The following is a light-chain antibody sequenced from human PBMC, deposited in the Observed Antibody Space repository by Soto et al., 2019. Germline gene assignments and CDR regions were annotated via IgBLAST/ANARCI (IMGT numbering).Light chain of an antibody. Sequence: DIVMTQSPDSLAVSLGERATINCKSSQSVLYSSNNKNYLAWYQQKAGQPPKLLIYWAWTRESGVPDRFSGSGSETDFTLTISSLQAEDVEVYYCQQYYTTPWTFGQGTKVDIK. CDR1: QSVLYSSNNKNY. CDR2: WAW. CDR3: QQYYTTPWT. J-gene: IGKJ1*01. V-gene: IGKV4-1*01.